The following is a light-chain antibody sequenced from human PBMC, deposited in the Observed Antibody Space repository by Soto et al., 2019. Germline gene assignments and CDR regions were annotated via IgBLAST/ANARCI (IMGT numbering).Light chain of an antibody. V-gene: IGLV2-8*01. CDR1: SRDVGGHDY. CDR3: SSYVTGDSLM. CDR2: EVY. J-gene: IGLJ3*02. Sequence: QSALTQPPSASGSPGQSVTISCTGTSRDVGGHDYVSWYQQHPGKAPKLMIYEVYKRPSGVPDRFSGSKSGNTASLTVSGLRAEDEAHYYCSSYVTGDSLMFGGGTKLTVL.